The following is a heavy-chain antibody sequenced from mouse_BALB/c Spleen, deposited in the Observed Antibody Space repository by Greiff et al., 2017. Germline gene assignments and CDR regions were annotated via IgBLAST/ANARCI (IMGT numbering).Heavy chain of an antibody. CDR1: GYTFTSYW. CDR2: INPSNGRT. J-gene: IGHJ1*01. Sequence: QVQLKQPGAELVKPGASVKLSCKASGYTFTSYWMHWVKQRPGQGLEWIGEINPSNGRTNYNEKFKSKATLTVDKSSSTAYMQLSSLTSEDSAVYYCARGGNYEYFDVWGAGTTVTVSS. D-gene: IGHD2-1*01. CDR3: ARGGNYEYFDV. V-gene: IGHV1S81*02.